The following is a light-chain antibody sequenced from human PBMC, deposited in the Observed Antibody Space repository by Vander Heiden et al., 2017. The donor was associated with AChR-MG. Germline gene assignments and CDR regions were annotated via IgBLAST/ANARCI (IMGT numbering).Light chain of an antibody. Sequence: EIVLTQSPATLSLSPGERATLSCRASQSINNYLAWYQQKPSQAPRLLIYDASNRATGIPGSFSGSASGTDFTLTISSLDPEDFAVYYCQQRNTWPHTFGHGTRVDIK. CDR2: DAS. V-gene: IGKV3-11*01. CDR1: QSINNY. CDR3: QQRNTWPHT. J-gene: IGKJ3*01.